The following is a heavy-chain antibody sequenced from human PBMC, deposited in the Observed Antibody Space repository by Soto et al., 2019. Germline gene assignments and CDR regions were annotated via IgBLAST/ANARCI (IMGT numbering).Heavy chain of an antibody. CDR1: GGTFSSYA. D-gene: IGHD2-15*01. V-gene: IGHV1-69*01. CDR2: IIPIFGTA. J-gene: IGHJ4*02. Sequence: QVQLVQSGAEVKKPGSSVKVSCKASGGTFSSYAISWVRQAPGQGLEWMGGIIPIFGTANYAQKFQGRVTITADESTSTAYMELSSLRSEDTDVYYCARDRRYCSGGSCPYYFDYWGQGTLVTVSS. CDR3: ARDRRYCSGGSCPYYFDY.